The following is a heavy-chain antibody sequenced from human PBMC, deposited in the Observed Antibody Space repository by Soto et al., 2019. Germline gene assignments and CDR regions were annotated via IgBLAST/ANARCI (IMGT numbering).Heavy chain of an antibody. J-gene: IGHJ4*02. V-gene: IGHV2-5*02. Sequence: QITLKESGPTLGKPTQTLTLTCTFSGFSLSTPGVGVGWIRQPPGKALEWLALISWDDDKRYSPSLTSRVTITTDTSKNPVVLIITNMPPVDTATYYCAHRRFSSTARFSFDYWGQGTLVTVSS. CDR2: ISWDDDK. D-gene: IGHD6-6*01. CDR1: GFSLSTPGVG. CDR3: AHRRFSSTARFSFDY.